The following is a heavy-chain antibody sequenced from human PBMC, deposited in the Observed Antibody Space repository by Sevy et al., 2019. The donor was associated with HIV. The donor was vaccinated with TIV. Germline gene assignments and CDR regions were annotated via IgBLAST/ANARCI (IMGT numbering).Heavy chain of an antibody. V-gene: IGHV3-49*03. CDR3: SRASTYDFWLNT. CDR1: GFTFRDSG. Sequence: GGSLRLSCTGSGFTFRDSGISWFRQAPGKGLEWVSLIRSNAYGETPLYAAFVKDRFIISRNDSKGIAYLQMNSLKTEDTAVYYCSRASTYDFWLNTWGQGTLVTVSS. CDR2: IRSNAYGETP. J-gene: IGHJ5*02. D-gene: IGHD3-3*01.